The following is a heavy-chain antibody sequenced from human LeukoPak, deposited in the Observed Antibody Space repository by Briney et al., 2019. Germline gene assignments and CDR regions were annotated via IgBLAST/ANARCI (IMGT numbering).Heavy chain of an antibody. CDR1: AFTFSNYG. D-gene: IGHD6-19*01. J-gene: IGHJ4*02. Sequence: PGGSLRLSCAASAFTFSNYGMHWVRQAPGKGLEWVAVVSYAGSTTYYADSVKGRFTISRDNSKNTLYPQMNSLRAEDTAVYYCAKEPIPMAGGYYFDYWGQGTLVTVSS. CDR2: VSYAGSTT. CDR3: AKEPIPMAGGYYFDY. V-gene: IGHV3-30*18.